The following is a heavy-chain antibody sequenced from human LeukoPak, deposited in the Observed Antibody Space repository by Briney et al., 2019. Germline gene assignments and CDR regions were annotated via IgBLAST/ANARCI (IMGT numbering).Heavy chain of an antibody. CDR2: IKQDGSEK. CDR3: ARDLSDSNFDY. D-gene: IGHD6-25*01. V-gene: IGHV3-7*03. CDR1: GFTFSSYW. Sequence: PGGSLRLSCAASGFTFSSYWMSWVRQAPGKGLEWVANIKQDGSEKYYVDSVKGRFTISRDNAKNSLYLQMSSLRAEDTAVYYCARDLSDSNFDYWGQGTLVTVSS. J-gene: IGHJ4*02.